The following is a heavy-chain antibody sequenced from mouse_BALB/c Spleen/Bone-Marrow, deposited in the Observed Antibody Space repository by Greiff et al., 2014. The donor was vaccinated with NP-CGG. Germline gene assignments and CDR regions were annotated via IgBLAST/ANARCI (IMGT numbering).Heavy chain of an antibody. Sequence: EVQLQQSGAELVKPGASVKLSCTASGFNIKDTYMHWVKQRPEQGLEWIGRIDPANGNTKYDPKFQGKATITADTSSNTAYLQLSSLTSEDTAVYYCASYYYGSSRFAYWGQGILVTVSA. CDR3: ASYYYGSSRFAY. V-gene: IGHV14-3*02. CDR2: IDPANGNT. J-gene: IGHJ3*01. D-gene: IGHD1-1*01. CDR1: GFNIKDTY.